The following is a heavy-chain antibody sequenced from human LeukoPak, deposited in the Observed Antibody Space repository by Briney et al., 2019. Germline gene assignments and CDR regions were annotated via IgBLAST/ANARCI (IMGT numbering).Heavy chain of an antibody. J-gene: IGHJ4*02. Sequence: GGSLRLSCAASGFTFSSYAMSWVRQAPGKGLEWVSAISGSGGSTCYADSVKGRFTISRGNSKNTLYLQMNSRRAEDTAVYYCAKAPRRATVTSLDYWGQGTLVTVSS. V-gene: IGHV3-23*01. D-gene: IGHD4-17*01. CDR2: ISGSGGST. CDR3: AKAPRRATVTSLDY. CDR1: GFTFSSYA.